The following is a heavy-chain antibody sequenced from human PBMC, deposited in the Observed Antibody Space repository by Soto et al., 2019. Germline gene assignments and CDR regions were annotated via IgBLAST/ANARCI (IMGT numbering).Heavy chain of an antibody. D-gene: IGHD6-19*01. CDR3: IRASGVAGTGEYF. CDR1: GFDFSTYW. J-gene: IGHJ4*02. Sequence: EVQLVGSGGGLVQPGGSLRLSCAASGFDFSTYWMHWVRQAPGKGLVWVSRISGGGGTTYADSVEGRFTISRDNAKNILYLQMNSLTEEDTAMYYCIRASGVAGTGEYFWGQGTLVTVSS. V-gene: IGHV3-74*02. CDR2: ISGGGGT.